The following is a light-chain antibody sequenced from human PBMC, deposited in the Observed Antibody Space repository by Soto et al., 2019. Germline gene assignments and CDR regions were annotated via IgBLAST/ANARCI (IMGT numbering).Light chain of an antibody. CDR1: SSDIGPYNY. CDR3: SSYTSIIAVV. CDR2: DVT. Sequence: QSALTQPASVSGSPGQSITISCTGTSSDIGPYNYVSWYQQHPGKAPKLLIYDVTTRPSGVSDRFSGSKSGRTASLTISGLQAEGEADYYCSSYTSIIAVVFGGGTKVTVL. V-gene: IGLV2-14*03. J-gene: IGLJ2*01.